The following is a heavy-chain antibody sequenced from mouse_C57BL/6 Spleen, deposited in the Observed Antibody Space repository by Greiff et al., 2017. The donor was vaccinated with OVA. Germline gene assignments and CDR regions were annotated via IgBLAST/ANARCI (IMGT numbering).Heavy chain of an antibody. CDR2: IRSKSNNYAT. J-gene: IGHJ4*01. CDR1: GFSFTTYA. CDR3: VTGSSPYYAMDY. D-gene: IGHD1-1*01. V-gene: IGHV10-1*01. Sequence: EVKLMESGGGLVQPKGSLKLSCAASGFSFTTYAMNWVRQAPGKGLEWVARIRSKSNNYATYYADSVKDRFTISRDDSESMLYLQMNNLKTEDTAMYYCVTGSSPYYAMDYWGQGTSVTVSS.